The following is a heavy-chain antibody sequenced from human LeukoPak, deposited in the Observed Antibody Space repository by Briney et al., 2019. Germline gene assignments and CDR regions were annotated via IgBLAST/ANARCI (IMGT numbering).Heavy chain of an antibody. V-gene: IGHV4-34*01. Sequence: SETLSLTCAVYGGSFSGYYWSWIRQPPGKGLEWIGEINHSGSTNYNPSLKSRVTISVDTSKNQFSLKLSSVTAADTAVYYCARGPQRYSYGSAPYHYYGMDVWGQGTTVTVSS. CDR3: ARGPQRYSYGSAPYHYYGMDV. CDR2: INHSGST. J-gene: IGHJ6*02. D-gene: IGHD5-18*01. CDR1: GGSFSGYY.